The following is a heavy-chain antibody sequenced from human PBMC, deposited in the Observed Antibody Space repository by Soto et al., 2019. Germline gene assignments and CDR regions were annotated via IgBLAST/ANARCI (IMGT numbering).Heavy chain of an antibody. V-gene: IGHV4-39*01. Sequence: SETLSLTCTVSGGSISSSSYYWGWIRQPPRKGLGWIGSIYYSGSTYYIPSLVSRFTISVDTSKNQFSLKLSSVTAADTAVYYCACHNTHSSSPLPNYYYGMDVWGQRTTVTVSS. CDR1: GGSISSSSYY. D-gene: IGHD6-13*01. CDR2: IYYSGST. CDR3: ACHNTHSSSPLPNYYYGMDV. J-gene: IGHJ6*02.